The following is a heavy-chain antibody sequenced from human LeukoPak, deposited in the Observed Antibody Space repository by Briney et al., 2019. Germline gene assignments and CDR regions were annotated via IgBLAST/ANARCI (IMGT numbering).Heavy chain of an antibody. V-gene: IGHV4-39*01. Sequence: SETLSLTCTVSGGSISSSSYYWGWIRQPPGKGLVWIGSIYYSGSTYYNPSLKSRVTISVDTSKNQFSLKLSSVTAADTAVYYCARHVPVTRYYYDSSGYQPYFDYWGQGTLVTVSS. CDR3: ARHVPVTRYYYDSSGYQPYFDY. J-gene: IGHJ4*02. CDR2: IYYSGST. CDR1: GGSISSSSYY. D-gene: IGHD3-22*01.